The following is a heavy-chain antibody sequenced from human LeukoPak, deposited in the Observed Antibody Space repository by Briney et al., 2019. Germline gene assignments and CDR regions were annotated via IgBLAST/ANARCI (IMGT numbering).Heavy chain of an antibody. V-gene: IGHV3-23*01. CDR1: GFTFNNYA. CDR2: ISRSGSTI. D-gene: IGHD3-10*02. CDR3: AELGITMIGGV. J-gene: IGHJ6*04. Sequence: GGSLRLSCAGSGFTFNNYAMSWVRQAPGKGLEWVSAISRSGSTIYYADSVKGRFTISRDNAKNSLYLQMNSLRAEDTAVYYCAELGITMIGGVWGKGTTVTISS.